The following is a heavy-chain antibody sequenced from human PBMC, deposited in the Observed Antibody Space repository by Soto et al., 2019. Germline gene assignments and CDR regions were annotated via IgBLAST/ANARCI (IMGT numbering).Heavy chain of an antibody. V-gene: IGHV3-53*01. CDR2: IYSGGSA. CDR1: GFIVSSNY. Sequence: LRLSCAASGFIVSSNYMSWVRQAPGKGLEWVSVIYSGGSANYADSVRGRFTISRDNSKNTLYLEMNSLRAEDTAVYYCVRDDYGLDVWGQGTAVTVSS. CDR3: VRDDYGLDV. J-gene: IGHJ6*02.